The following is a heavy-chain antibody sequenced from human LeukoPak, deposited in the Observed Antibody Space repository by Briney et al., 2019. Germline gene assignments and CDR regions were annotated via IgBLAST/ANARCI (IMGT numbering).Heavy chain of an antibody. CDR2: INPNSGGT. V-gene: IGHV1-2*02. CDR1: GYTFTGYY. CDR3: AREYSSGDSSSPEHIDY. D-gene: IGHD6-19*01. Sequence: GASVKVSCKASGYTFTGYYMHWVRQAPGQGLEWMGWINPNSGGTNYAQKFRGRVTMTRDTSISTACMELSRLRSDDTAVYYCAREYSSGDSSSPEHIDYWGQGTLVTVSS. J-gene: IGHJ4*02.